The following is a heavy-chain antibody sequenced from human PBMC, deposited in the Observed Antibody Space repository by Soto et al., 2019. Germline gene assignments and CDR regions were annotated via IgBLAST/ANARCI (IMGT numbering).Heavy chain of an antibody. J-gene: IGHJ5*02. CDR2: ISSSGSTI. CDR1: GFAFSSYE. Sequence: GGSLRLSCAASGFAFSSYEMNWVRQAPGKGLEWVSYISSSGSTIYYADSVKGRFTISRDNAKNSLYLQMNSLRAEDTAVYYCARMDGNWFDPWGQGTLVTVSS. D-gene: IGHD2-2*03. V-gene: IGHV3-48*03. CDR3: ARMDGNWFDP.